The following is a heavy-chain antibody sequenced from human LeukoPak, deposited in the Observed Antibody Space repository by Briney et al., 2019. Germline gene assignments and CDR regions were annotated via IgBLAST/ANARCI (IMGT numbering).Heavy chain of an antibody. CDR3: ARGSYIVVVVAANASLFHYYGMDV. CDR1: GGSFSGYY. D-gene: IGHD2-15*01. CDR2: INHSGST. Sequence: PSETLSLTCAVYGGSFSGYYWSWIRQPPGKGLEWIGEINHSGSTNYNPSLKSRVTISVDTSKNQFFLKLRSVTAADTAVYYCARGSYIVVVVAANASLFHYYGMDVWGQGTTVTVSS. J-gene: IGHJ6*02. V-gene: IGHV4-34*01.